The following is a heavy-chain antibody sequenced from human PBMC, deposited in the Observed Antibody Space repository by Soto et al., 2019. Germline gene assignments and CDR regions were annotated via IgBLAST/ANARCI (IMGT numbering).Heavy chain of an antibody. CDR1: GGSISSSSYY. V-gene: IGHV4-39*01. Sequence: TLSLTCTVSGGSISSSSYYWGWIRQPPGKGLEWIGSIYYSGSTYYNPSLKSRVTISVDTSKNQFSLKLSSVTAADTAVYYCATVGDSGSYYGYWGQGTLVTVSS. J-gene: IGHJ4*02. CDR2: IYYSGST. D-gene: IGHD1-26*01. CDR3: ATVGDSGSYYGY.